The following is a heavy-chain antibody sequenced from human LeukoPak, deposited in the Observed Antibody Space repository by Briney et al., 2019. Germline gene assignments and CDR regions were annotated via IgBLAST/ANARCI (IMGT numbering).Heavy chain of an antibody. J-gene: IGHJ4*02. CDR3: ARDLALGYSGSWYYFDY. CDR2: MNPNSGNT. V-gene: IGHV1-8*01. CDR1: GYTFTSYD. Sequence: ASVKVSCKASGYTFTSYDINWVRQATGQGLEWMGWMNPNSGNTGYAQKFQGRVTMTRDMSTSTVYMELSSLRSEDTAVYYCARDLALGYSGSWYYFDYWGQGTLVTVSS. D-gene: IGHD6-13*01.